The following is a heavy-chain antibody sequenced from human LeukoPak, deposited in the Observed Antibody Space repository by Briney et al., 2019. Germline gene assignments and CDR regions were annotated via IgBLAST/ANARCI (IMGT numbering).Heavy chain of an antibody. CDR1: GVSISSYY. J-gene: IGHJ6*02. D-gene: IGHD2-2*01. CDR3: ARDSLGYCSSTSCYPGGYYYYGMDV. CDR2: IYYSGST. V-gene: IGHV4-59*01. Sequence: SETLSLTCTVSGVSISSYYWSWIRQPPGKGLEWIGYIYYSGSTNYNPSLKSRVTISVDTSKNQFSLKLSSVTAADTAVYYCARDSLGYCSSTSCYPGGYYYYGMDVWGQGTTVTVSS.